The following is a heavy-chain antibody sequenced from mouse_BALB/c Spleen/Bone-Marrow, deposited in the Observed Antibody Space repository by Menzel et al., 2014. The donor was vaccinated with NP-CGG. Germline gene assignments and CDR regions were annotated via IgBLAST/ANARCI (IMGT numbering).Heavy chain of an antibody. J-gene: IGHJ4*01. D-gene: IGHD6-1*01. Sequence: LHQSGSELVRPGASVKLSCKAPGYTFTSYWMHWVRQRPGQGLEWIGNIYPGSGSNNYDEKFKSKATLTVDTSSSTAYMQLSSLTSEDSAVYYCTRGDLRYAMDYWGQGTSVTVSS. CDR1: GYTFTSYW. V-gene: IGHV1S22*01. CDR2: IYPGSGSN. CDR3: TRGDLRYAMDY.